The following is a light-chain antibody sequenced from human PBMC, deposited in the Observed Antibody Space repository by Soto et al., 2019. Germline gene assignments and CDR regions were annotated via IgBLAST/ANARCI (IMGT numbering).Light chain of an antibody. V-gene: IGLV1-47*02. CDR3: AVWDDSVSGYV. J-gene: IGLJ1*01. Sequence: QLVLSQPPSASGTPGQRVTISCSGSSSNIGINFVYWYQQLPGAAPKLLIYSNNQRLSGVPDRFTGSRSGTSASLAIRGLQPEDEADYYCAVWDDSVSGYVFGGGTKLTVL. CDR1: SSNIGINF. CDR2: SNN.